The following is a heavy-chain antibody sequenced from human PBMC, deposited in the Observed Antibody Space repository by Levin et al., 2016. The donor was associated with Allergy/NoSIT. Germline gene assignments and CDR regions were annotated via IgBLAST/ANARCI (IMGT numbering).Heavy chain of an antibody. CDR2: IYYSGST. CDR1: GGSISSSSYY. CDR3: ARTKSIAVAGPAFDI. J-gene: IGHJ3*02. V-gene: IGHV4-39*01. Sequence: SETLSLTCTVSGGSISSSSYYWGWIRQPPGKGLEWIGSIYYSGSTYYNPSLKSRVTISVDTSKNQFSLKLSSVTAADTAVYYCARTKSIAVAGPAFDIWGQGTMVTVSS. D-gene: IGHD6-19*01.